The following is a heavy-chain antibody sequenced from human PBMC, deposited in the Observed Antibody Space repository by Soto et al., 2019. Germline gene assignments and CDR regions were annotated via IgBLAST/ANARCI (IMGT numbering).Heavy chain of an antibody. CDR1: GGSINSGGYC. CDR3: SRGILV. CDR2: ISYGGST. V-gene: IGHV4-31*01. Sequence: QVQLQESGPGLVKPSQTLSLTCTVSGGSINSGGYCWSWIRQHPGKGLDWIGCISYGGSTSYNPSLSSPVFISVDTSKKKFSLKLMFVTGASTAAYYCSRGILVWGQGALITVS. D-gene: IGHD5-18*01. J-gene: IGHJ4*02.